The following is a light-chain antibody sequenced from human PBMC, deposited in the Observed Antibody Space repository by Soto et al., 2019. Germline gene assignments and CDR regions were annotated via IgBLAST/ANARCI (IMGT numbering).Light chain of an antibody. CDR2: DVS. J-gene: IGLJ1*01. CDR1: SSDVGGYNY. V-gene: IGLV2-14*03. Sequence: SVLTQPASVSGSPGQSITISCTGTSSDVGGYNYVSWYQHHPGKAPKLMIYDVSNRPSGVSNRFSGSKSGNTASLTISGLQPEDEADYYCSSYTPSNTRQIVFGTGTKVTV. CDR3: SSYTPSNTRQIV.